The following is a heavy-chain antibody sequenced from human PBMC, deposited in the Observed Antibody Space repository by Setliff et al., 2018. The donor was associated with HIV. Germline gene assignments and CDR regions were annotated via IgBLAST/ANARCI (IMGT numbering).Heavy chain of an antibody. V-gene: IGHV4-59*01. D-gene: IGHD2-21*02. CDR3: ARGATVVTRYYYYYYGMDV. Sequence: SETLSLTCTVSGGSISSYYWSWIRQPPGKGLEWIGYIYYSGSTNYNPSLKSRVTISVDTSKNQFSLKLSSVTAADTAVYYCARGATVVTRYYYYYYGMDVWGQGTTVTVS. CDR1: GGSISSYY. CDR2: IYYSGST. J-gene: IGHJ6*02.